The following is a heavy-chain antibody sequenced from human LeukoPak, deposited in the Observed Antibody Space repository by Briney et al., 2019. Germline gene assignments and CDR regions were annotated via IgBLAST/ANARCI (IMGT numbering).Heavy chain of an antibody. V-gene: IGHV4-39*07. D-gene: IGHD5-18*01. CDR3: ARDRGYSYGYYMDV. J-gene: IGHJ6*03. Sequence: PSETLSLTCTVSGGSISSSSYYWGWIRQPPGKGLEWIGSIYYSGSTYYNPSLKSRVTISVDTSKNQFSLKLSSVTAADTAVYYCARDRGYSYGYYMDVWGKGTTVTVSS. CDR2: IYYSGST. CDR1: GGSISSSSYY.